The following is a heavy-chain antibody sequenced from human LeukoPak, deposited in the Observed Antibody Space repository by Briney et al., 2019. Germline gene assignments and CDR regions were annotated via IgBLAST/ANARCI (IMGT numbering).Heavy chain of an antibody. Sequence: GASVKVSCKASGYTFTNYAMNWVRQAPGQGLEWMGWINTNTGNPTYAQGFTGRFVFSLDTSVSTAYLQISSLKAEDTAVYYCARERQGWTLWDFDYWGQGTLVTVSS. D-gene: IGHD3-16*01. CDR3: ARERQGWTLWDFDY. CDR2: INTNTGNP. J-gene: IGHJ4*02. CDR1: GYTFTNYA. V-gene: IGHV7-4-1*02.